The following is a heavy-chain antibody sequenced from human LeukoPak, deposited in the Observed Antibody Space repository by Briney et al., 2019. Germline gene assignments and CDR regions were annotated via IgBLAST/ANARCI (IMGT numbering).Heavy chain of an antibody. J-gene: IGHJ6*02. CDR2: ISYDGSNK. CDR3: AREVDTLTDYYYGMDV. D-gene: IGHD5-18*01. V-gene: IGHV3-30-3*01. Sequence: GRSLRLSCAASGFTFSSYAMHWVRQAPGKGLEWVAVISYDGSNKYYADSVKGRFTISRDNSKNTLYLQMNSLRAEDTAVYDCAREVDTLTDYYYGMDVWGQGTTVTVSS. CDR1: GFTFSSYA.